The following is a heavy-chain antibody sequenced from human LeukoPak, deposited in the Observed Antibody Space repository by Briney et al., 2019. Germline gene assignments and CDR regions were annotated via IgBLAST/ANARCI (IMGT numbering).Heavy chain of an antibody. CDR3: ARGSTYYYYYYYMDV. Sequence: SETLSLTCAGYGGSFSGYYWSWIRQPPGKGLEWIGEINHSGSTNYNPSLKCRVTISVDTSKNQFSLKLSSVTAADTAVYYCARGSTYYYYYYYMDVWGKGTTVTVSS. V-gene: IGHV4-34*01. CDR1: GGSFSGYY. CDR2: INHSGST. J-gene: IGHJ6*03.